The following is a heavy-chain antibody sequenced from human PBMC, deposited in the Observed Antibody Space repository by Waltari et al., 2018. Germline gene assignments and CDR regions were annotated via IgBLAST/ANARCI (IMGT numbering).Heavy chain of an antibody. J-gene: IGHJ4*02. CDR3: VKLMGVDFDH. CDR1: GFTFSTSA. D-gene: IGHD2-8*01. CDR2: ITITGNAT. V-gene: IGHV3-23*01. Sequence: EVQLLESGGGFVQPGGSRRLSCVASGFTFSTSALSWVRQAPGEGLEWVSGITITGNATYYIDSVKGRFSISRDNSRNTLYLQMNSLRAEDTGIYYCVKLMGVDFDHWGLGTLVTVSS.